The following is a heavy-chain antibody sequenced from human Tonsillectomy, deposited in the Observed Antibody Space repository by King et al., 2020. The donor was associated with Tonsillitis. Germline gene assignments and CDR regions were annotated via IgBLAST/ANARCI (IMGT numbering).Heavy chain of an antibody. CDR3: VKDDQFGQTGYYYMDV. D-gene: IGHD3-10*01. J-gene: IGHJ6*03. CDR2: ISGDGGKT. Sequence: EVQLVESGGGVVQPGGSLRLSCATSGFTFDDYAMHWVRQAPGKGLEWVSLISGDGGKTFYTDSVKGRFTISRDNSKNSLYLQMNSLRTEETALYYCVKDDQFGQTGYYYMDVWGKGTTVTVSS. V-gene: IGHV3-43*02. CDR1: GFTFDDYA.